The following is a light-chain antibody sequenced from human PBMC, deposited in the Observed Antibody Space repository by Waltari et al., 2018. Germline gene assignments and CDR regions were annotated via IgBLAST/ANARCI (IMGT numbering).Light chain of an antibody. V-gene: IGLV4-69*01. Sequence: QLVLTQSPSASASLGASVKLTCTLSSGHSTNIIAWLQQQPEKGPRYLMNVNSDGSHNKGVGIPDRFSGSSSGAERYLTISSLQSEYEADYYWQTGGHGTWVFGGGTRLTVL. CDR2: VNSDGSH. J-gene: IGLJ2*01. CDR1: SGHSTNI. CDR3: QTGGHGTWV.